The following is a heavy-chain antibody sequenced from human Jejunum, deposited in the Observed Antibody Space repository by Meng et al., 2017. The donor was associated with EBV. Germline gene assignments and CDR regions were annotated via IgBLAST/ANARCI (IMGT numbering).Heavy chain of an antibody. V-gene: IGHV4-39*07. Sequence: QLQLQESGPGLVKPSXXXXLTXTVSGGSSSRSDYFWGWIRQSPGKGLEWIRSINYSGTTYYNPSLKSRVTISVDTSKNQFSLKLRSVTAADTAVYYCASPTQYSTSCYLSWGQGTLVTVSS. J-gene: IGHJ4*02. CDR1: GGSSSRSDYF. CDR3: ASPTQYSTSCYLS. D-gene: IGHD2-2*01. CDR2: INYSGTT.